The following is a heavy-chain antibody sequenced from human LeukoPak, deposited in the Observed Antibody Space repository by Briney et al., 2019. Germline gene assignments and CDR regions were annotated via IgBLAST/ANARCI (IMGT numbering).Heavy chain of an antibody. V-gene: IGHV4-59*01. J-gene: IGHJ5*02. CDR1: GGFISSYY. CDR3: ARANYDILTGPRVNWFDP. Sequence: SETLSLTCTVSGGFISSYYWSWIRQPPGKGLEWIGYIYYSGSTNYNPSLKSRVTISVDTSKNQFSLKLSSVTAADTAVYYCARANYDILTGPRVNWFDPWGQGTLVTVSS. CDR2: IYYSGST. D-gene: IGHD3-9*01.